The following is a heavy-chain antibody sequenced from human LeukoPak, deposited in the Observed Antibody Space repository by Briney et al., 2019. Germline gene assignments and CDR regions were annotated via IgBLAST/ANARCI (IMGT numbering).Heavy chain of an antibody. Sequence: ASVKVSRKASGYTFTGYYMHWVRQAPGQGLEWMGWINPNSGGTNYAQKFQGRVTMTRDTSISTAYMELSRLRSDDTAVYYCARAERSGWYAPFDYWGQGTLVTVSS. CDR2: INPNSGGT. J-gene: IGHJ4*02. V-gene: IGHV1-2*02. D-gene: IGHD6-19*01. CDR3: ARAERSGWYAPFDY. CDR1: GYTFTGYY.